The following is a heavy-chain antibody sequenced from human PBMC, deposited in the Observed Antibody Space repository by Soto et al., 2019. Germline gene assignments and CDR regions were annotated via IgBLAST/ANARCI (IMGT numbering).Heavy chain of an antibody. CDR3: ARVSCVGDGIDV. Sequence: KPGGSLRLSCAASGLIFSTYTINWVRQAPGKGLEWVASISSSSRDIFYADSVKARFTISRDNANSSVDLQMNSLGVGDTPIYFFARVSCVGDGIDVSGQGTTVTVS. V-gene: IGHV3-21*01. CDR2: ISSSSRDI. CDR1: GLIFSTYT. D-gene: IGHD1-26*01. J-gene: IGHJ6*02.